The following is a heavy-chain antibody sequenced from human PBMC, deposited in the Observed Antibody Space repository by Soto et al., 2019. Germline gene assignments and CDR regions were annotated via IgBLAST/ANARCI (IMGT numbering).Heavy chain of an antibody. D-gene: IGHD6-13*01. CDR1: GGSISSSSYY. CDR3: ARRGSSSWYGD. Sequence: SETLSLTCTVSGGSISSSSYYWGWIRQPPGKGLEWIGSIHYSGSTYYNPSLKSRVTISVDTSKNQFSLKLSSVTAADTAVYYCARRGSSSWYGDWGQGTLVTVSS. V-gene: IGHV4-39*01. J-gene: IGHJ4*02. CDR2: IHYSGST.